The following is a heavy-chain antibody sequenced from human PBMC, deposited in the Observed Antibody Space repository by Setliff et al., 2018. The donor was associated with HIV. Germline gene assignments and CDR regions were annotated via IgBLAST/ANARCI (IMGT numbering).Heavy chain of an antibody. CDR1: GYTFNRYP. V-gene: IGHV1-3*04. CDR2: INTGNGKT. J-gene: IGHJ4*02. Sequence: ASVKVSCKTSGYTFNRYPIHCVRQVSGQGPEWMGWINTGNGKTAYSQKSQDRITVTTDTSASTSFMELRGLRSEDTGIYYCARGGRICSNGVCYPYYLYYWGQGALVTVSS. CDR3: ARGGRICSNGVCYPYYLYY. D-gene: IGHD2-8*01.